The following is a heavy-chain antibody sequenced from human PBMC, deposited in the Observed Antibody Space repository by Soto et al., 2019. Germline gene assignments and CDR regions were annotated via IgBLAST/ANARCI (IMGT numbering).Heavy chain of an antibody. CDR1: GGSISSEGYY. D-gene: IGHD5-18*01. J-gene: IGHJ4*02. V-gene: IGHV4-31*03. CDR2: IDYRGTT. CDR3: ARGRGYSYGPYYFDY. Sequence: QVPLQESGPGLVKPSQTLSLTCTVSGGSISSEGYYWSWFRQLPGKGLEWIGDIDYRGTTYHNPSLRSRLTRSGDASKNQFSLKLSSVTAADTALYYCARGRGYSYGPYYFDYWGQGTLVTVSS.